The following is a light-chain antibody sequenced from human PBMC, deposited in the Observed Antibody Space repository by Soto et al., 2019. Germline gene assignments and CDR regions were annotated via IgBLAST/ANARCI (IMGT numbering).Light chain of an antibody. Sequence: DIQMTQSPSSVSASIGDRVTVTCRASQGISNCLAWYQQKPGKAPKFLISAASSLQSGVPSRFSGSGSGTDFTLSISSLQPEDFATYYCQQAYSFPITFGQGTRLEIK. J-gene: IGKJ5*01. CDR3: QQAYSFPIT. V-gene: IGKV1-12*01. CDR2: AAS. CDR1: QGISNC.